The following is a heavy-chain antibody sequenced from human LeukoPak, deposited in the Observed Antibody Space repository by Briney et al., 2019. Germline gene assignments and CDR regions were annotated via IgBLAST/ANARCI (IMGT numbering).Heavy chain of an antibody. Sequence: ASVKVSCKASGYTFSSYDINWVRNATGQGLGWMGWMNPNSGNRGYAQKFQGRVTMTRNTSISTAYMELSSLRSEDTAVYYCATLAGVTAAGFDYWGQGTLVTVSS. D-gene: IGHD2-21*02. J-gene: IGHJ4*02. V-gene: IGHV1-8*01. CDR2: MNPNSGNR. CDR3: ATLAGVTAAGFDY. CDR1: GYTFSSYD.